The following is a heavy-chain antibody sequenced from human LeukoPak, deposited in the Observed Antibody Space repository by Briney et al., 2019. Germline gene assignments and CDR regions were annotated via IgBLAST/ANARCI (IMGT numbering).Heavy chain of an antibody. J-gene: IGHJ3*02. V-gene: IGHV3-23*01. CDR1: GFTFSSYA. Sequence: GGSLRLSCAASGFTFSSYAMSWVRQAPGKGLEWVSVISGSGGSTYYADSVKGRFTISRDNSKNTLYLQMSSLRAEDTAVYFCAKVNWDDAFDIWGQGAMVTVSS. CDR2: ISGSGGST. D-gene: IGHD7-27*01. CDR3: AKVNWDDAFDI.